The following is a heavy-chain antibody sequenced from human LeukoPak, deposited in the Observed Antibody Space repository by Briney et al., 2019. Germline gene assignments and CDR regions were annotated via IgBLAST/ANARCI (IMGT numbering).Heavy chain of an antibody. J-gene: IGHJ4*02. CDR2: IYYSGST. CDR1: SGPITSYY. V-gene: IGHV4-59*01. D-gene: IGHD4-17*01. CDR3: AIGTTGDYPPYFDY. Sequence: SETLSLTCTVSSGPITSYYWSWTRQPPGKGLEWIGYIYYSGSTKYNPSLKSRVTISADTSKNQFSLKLSSVTAADTAVYYCAIGTTGDYPPYFDYWGQGTLVTVSS.